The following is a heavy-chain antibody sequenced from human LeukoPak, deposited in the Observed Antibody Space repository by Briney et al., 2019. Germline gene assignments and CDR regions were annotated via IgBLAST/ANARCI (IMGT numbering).Heavy chain of an antibody. CDR1: GFTFSSYG. Sequence: GGSLRLSCAASGFTFSSYGTHWVRQAPGKGLEWVAFIRYDGSNKYYADSVKGRFTISRDNSKNTLYLQMNSLRAEDTAVYYCAKDWQQWLVKGGDYWGQGTLVTVSS. CDR2: IRYDGSNK. V-gene: IGHV3-30*02. CDR3: AKDWQQWLVKGGDY. J-gene: IGHJ4*02. D-gene: IGHD6-19*01.